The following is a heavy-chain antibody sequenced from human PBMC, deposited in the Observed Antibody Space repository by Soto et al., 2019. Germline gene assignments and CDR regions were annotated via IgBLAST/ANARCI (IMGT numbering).Heavy chain of an antibody. CDR2: ISYDGSNK. J-gene: IGHJ6*02. D-gene: IGHD2-2*01. Sequence: VGPQRLSCAASGFTFSSYAMHRVRQAPDKGLEKVAVISYDGSNKYYADSVKGRFTISRDNSKNTLYLQMNSLRAEDTAVYYCASDSGGPCISTSCYGFYYYYGMDVWGQGTTVTVSS. CDR3: ASDSGGPCISTSCYGFYYYYGMDV. V-gene: IGHV3-30*14. CDR1: GFTFSSYA.